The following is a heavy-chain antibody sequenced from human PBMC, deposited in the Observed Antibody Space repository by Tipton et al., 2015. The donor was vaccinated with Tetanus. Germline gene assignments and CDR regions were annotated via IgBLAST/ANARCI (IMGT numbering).Heavy chain of an antibody. CDR1: GFTFSAYW. V-gene: IGHV4-34*01. D-gene: IGHD6-19*01. CDR2: ITPRGSS. Sequence: LRLSCAASGFTFSAYWMHWVRQPPGKGLEWIGEITPRGSSSYNPSLKSRVTISGDTSKNHFSLNLTSVTAADTAVYYCASPIKQWLVPLDLWGQGILVTVSS. J-gene: IGHJ5*02. CDR3: ASPIKQWLVPLDL.